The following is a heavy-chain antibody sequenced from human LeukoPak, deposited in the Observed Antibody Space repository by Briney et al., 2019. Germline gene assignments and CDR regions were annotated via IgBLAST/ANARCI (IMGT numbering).Heavy chain of an antibody. Sequence: GGSLRLSCTASGFTFGDYAMSWVRQAPGKGLEWVGFIRSKAYGGTTEYAASVKGRFTISRDDSKSIAYLQMNSLKTEDTAVYYCTRGLGSLNYRGQGTLVTVSS. D-gene: IGHD7-27*01. V-gene: IGHV3-49*04. J-gene: IGHJ4*02. CDR3: TRGLGSLNY. CDR1: GFTFGDYA. CDR2: IRSKAYGGTT.